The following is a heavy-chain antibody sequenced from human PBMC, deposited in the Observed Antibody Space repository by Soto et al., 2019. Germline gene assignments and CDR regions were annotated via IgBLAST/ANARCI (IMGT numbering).Heavy chain of an antibody. CDR1: GGSITSYY. CDR2: IYYNGNI. Sequence: QVQLQESGPGLVKPLETLSLTCTVPGGSITSYYWSWVRQPPGKGLEWIGYIYYNGNINYHPSLKSRLTISLDTSKNQFSLRLSSVTAADTAVYYCATGRVYFGSEYWGQGTLVTVSS. CDR3: ATGRVYFGSEY. J-gene: IGHJ4*02. D-gene: IGHD3-10*01. V-gene: IGHV4-59*01.